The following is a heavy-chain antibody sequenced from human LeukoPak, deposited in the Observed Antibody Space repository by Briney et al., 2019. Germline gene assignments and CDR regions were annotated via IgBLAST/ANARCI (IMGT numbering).Heavy chain of an antibody. CDR3: ARSLMNSVRPYYYYYYGMDV. CDR1: GFTFSGYY. Sequence: GGSLRLSCAASGFTFSGYYMSWIRQAPGKGLEWVSYISSSGSTIYYADSVKGRFTISRDNAKDSLYPQMNSLRAEDTAVYYCARSLMNSVRPYYYYYYGMDVWGQGTTVTVSS. J-gene: IGHJ6*02. CDR2: ISSSGSTI. D-gene: IGHD1-7*01. V-gene: IGHV3-11*01.